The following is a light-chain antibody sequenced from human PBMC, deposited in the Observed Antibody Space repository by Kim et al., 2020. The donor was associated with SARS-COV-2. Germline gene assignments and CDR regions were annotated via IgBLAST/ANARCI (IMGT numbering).Light chain of an antibody. Sequence: VAPGQTATITCSGHKLGDKFACWYQQKPGQSPVVVIYSDTKRPSGIPERFSGSNSGNTATLTISGTQAMDEADYYCQAWDSSTAVFGGGTQLTVL. CDR1: KLGDKF. CDR2: SDT. J-gene: IGLJ3*02. CDR3: QAWDSSTAV. V-gene: IGLV3-1*01.